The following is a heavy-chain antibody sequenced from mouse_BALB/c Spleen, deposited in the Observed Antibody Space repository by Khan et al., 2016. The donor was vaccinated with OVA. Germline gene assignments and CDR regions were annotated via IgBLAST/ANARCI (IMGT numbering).Heavy chain of an antibody. J-gene: IGHJ3*01. CDR1: GFNIKDTY. D-gene: IGHD2-10*01. CDR3: TRGAYTGLFAY. V-gene: IGHV14-3*02. CDR2: IDPANGNV. Sequence: VQLQQSGAEFVKPGASVKLSCTASGFNIKDTYMHWINQRPQQGLVWIGRIDPANGNVKYDPNFQDKATIAADASSNTAYLQLSSLTSADTAVTYCTRGAYTGLFAYWGQGTLVTVSA.